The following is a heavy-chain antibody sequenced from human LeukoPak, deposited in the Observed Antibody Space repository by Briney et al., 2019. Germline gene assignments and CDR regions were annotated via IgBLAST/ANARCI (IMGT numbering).Heavy chain of an antibody. CDR1: GYTFTSYD. V-gene: IGHV1-8*01. J-gene: IGHJ6*03. CDR2: MNPNSGNT. CDR3: ARGSKGAARAGRRNYYYYYMDV. Sequence: ASVKVSCKASGYTFTSYDINWVRQATGQGLEWMGWMNPNSGNTGYAQKFQSRVTMTRNTSISTAYMELSSLRSEDTAVYYCARGSKGAARAGRRNYYYYYMDVWGKGTTVTVSS. D-gene: IGHD6-6*01.